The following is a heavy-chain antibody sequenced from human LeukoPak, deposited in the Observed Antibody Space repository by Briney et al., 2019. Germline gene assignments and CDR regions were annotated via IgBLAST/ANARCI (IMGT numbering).Heavy chain of an antibody. Sequence: GGSLRLSCAASGFTSDVYGMSCACQAPGKGLEWGSGITWNGCSTGYADSVKGRFTISRANAENSLYLQKNSLRAEDTALYYCARDANVVTATHDAFDIWGQGTMVTASS. V-gene: IGHV3-20*04. J-gene: IGHJ3*02. CDR2: ITWNGCST. D-gene: IGHD2-15*01. CDR3: ARDANVVTATHDAFDI. CDR1: GFTSDVYG.